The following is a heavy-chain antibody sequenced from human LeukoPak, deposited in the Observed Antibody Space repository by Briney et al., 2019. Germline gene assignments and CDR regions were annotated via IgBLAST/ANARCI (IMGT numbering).Heavy chain of an antibody. Sequence: GGSLRLSCAASGFTFSSYSMNRVRQAPGKGLEWVSSISSSSSYIYYADSVKGRFTISRDNSKNTLFLQMNSLRAEDTAVYYCAGDPDSDYYGSGANWFDPWGQGTLVTVSS. CDR1: GFTFSSYS. D-gene: IGHD3-10*01. CDR3: AGDPDSDYYGSGANWFDP. CDR2: ISSSSSYI. J-gene: IGHJ5*02. V-gene: IGHV3-21*01.